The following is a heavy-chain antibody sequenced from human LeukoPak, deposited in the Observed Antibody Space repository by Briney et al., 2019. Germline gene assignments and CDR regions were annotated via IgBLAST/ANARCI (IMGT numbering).Heavy chain of an antibody. V-gene: IGHV3-53*01. CDR3: ARDSFGVVGASSI. D-gene: IGHD1-26*01. CDR1: GFTVSSNY. J-gene: IGHJ3*02. Sequence: GGSLRLSCAASGFTVSSNYTSWVRQAPGKGLEWVSVVYSGGSTYYADSVKGRFTISRDNSKNTLYLQMNSLRAEDTAVYYCARDSFGVVGASSIWGQGTMVTVSS. CDR2: VYSGGST.